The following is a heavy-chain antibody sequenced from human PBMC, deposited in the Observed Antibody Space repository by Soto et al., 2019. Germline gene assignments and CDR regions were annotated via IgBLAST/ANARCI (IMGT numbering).Heavy chain of an antibody. J-gene: IGHJ4*02. CDR2: ISSDGRNK. CDR3: ARSIAAAGPTPEYYFDY. D-gene: IGHD6-13*01. V-gene: IGHV3-30*04. CDR1: GFTFTRHA. Sequence: GGSLRLSCAASGFTFTRHAMHWVRQAPGKGLECVAVISSDGRNKYYADSVKGQFTISRDNSKNTLYLQMNSLRAEDTAVYYCARSIAAAGPTPEYYFDYWGQGTLVIVSS.